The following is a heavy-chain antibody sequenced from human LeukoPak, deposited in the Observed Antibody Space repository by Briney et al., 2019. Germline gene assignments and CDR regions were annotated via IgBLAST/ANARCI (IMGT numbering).Heavy chain of an antibody. CDR3: ARADGGSPRWGSHYYYYGMDV. Sequence: GSLRLSCAASGFTFSSYWMSWVRQAPGKGLEWVANIKQDGSEKYYVDSVKGRFTISRDNAKNSLYLQMNSLRAEDTAVYYCARADGGSPRWGSHYYYYGMDVWGQGTTVTVSS. J-gene: IGHJ6*02. CDR1: GFTFSSYW. V-gene: IGHV3-7*01. D-gene: IGHD3-16*01. CDR2: IKQDGSEK.